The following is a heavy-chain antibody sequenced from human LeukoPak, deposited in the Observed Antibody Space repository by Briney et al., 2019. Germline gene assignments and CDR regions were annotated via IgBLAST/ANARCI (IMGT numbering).Heavy chain of an antibody. Sequence: GSLRLSCGASGFTFDDYWMSWVRQAPGKGLEWVSVIYSGGSTYYADSVKGRFTISRDNSKNTLYLQMNSLRAEDTAVYYCAKGGSYYDSRLDYWGQGTLVTVSS. CDR3: AKGGSYYDSRLDY. V-gene: IGHV3-66*02. CDR2: IYSGGST. D-gene: IGHD3-22*01. J-gene: IGHJ4*02. CDR1: GFTFDDYW.